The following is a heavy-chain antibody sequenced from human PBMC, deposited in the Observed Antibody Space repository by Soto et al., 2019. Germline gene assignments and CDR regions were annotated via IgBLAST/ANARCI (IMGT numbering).Heavy chain of an antibody. CDR3: AMVAYGSSASCSDS. J-gene: IGHJ5*01. Sequence: QVQLVQSGAEVKKPGASVKVSCKASGYTFTSYGISWVRQAPGKGLEWMGWNSAYNGNTNYAQKLQGRVTMTTDTSTSTAYMELRSLRSDDAAVYDCAMVAYGSSASCSDSWGQGTLVPVSS. V-gene: IGHV1-18*01. D-gene: IGHD2-2*01. CDR1: GYTFTSYG. CDR2: NSAYNGNT.